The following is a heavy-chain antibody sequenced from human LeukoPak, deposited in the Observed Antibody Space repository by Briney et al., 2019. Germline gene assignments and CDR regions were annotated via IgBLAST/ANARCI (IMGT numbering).Heavy chain of an antibody. Sequence: GGSLRLSCAASGFTFSSYAMHWVRQAPGKGLEWVAVISYDGSNKYCADSAKGRFTISRDNSKNTLYVQMNSLRGEDTAVYYCARGSKAYGEYIRSRIHYFDYWGQGTLVTVSS. CDR1: GFTFSSYA. CDR2: ISYDGSNK. D-gene: IGHD4-17*01. J-gene: IGHJ4*02. V-gene: IGHV3-30*04. CDR3: ARGSKAYGEYIRSRIHYFDY.